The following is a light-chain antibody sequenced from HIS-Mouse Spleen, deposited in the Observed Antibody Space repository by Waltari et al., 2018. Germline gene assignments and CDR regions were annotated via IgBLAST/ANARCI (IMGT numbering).Light chain of an antibody. CDR2: GDR. Sequence: SYELTQPPSVSVSPGQTARITCSGDALPKKYAYWYQQKSGQAPVLGIYGDRKRPSGIPERCSGSSSGTMATLTISGAQVEDEADYYCYSTDSSGNHRVFGGGTKLTVL. V-gene: IGLV3-10*01. CDR3: YSTDSSGNHRV. J-gene: IGLJ2*01. CDR1: ALPKKY.